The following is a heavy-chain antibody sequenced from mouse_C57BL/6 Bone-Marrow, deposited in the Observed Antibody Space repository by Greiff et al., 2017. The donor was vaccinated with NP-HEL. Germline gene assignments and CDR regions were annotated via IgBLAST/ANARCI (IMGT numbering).Heavy chain of an antibody. D-gene: IGHD2-2*01. Sequence: QVQLQQPGAELVRPGSSVKLSCKASGYTFTSYWMHWVKQRPIQGLEWIGNIDPSDSDTHYNQKFKDKAPLTVDKSSSSAYMQLSSPTAEDSAVYYCARNAYGYSFDYWGQGTTVTVSS. CDR3: ARNAYGYSFDY. CDR2: IDPSDSDT. J-gene: IGHJ2*01. V-gene: IGHV1-52*01. CDR1: GYTFTSYW.